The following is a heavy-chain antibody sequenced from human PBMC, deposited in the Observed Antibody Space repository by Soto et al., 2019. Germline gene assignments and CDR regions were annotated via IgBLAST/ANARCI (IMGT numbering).Heavy chain of an antibody. CDR2: ISYDGSNK. CDR1: GFTFSSYG. J-gene: IGHJ4*01. Sequence: SLRLSCAASGFTFSSYGMHWVRQPPGKGLEGVAGISYDGSNKYYADSVKGRCTISRDNSKNTLYLQMTGVRAEDTGVYDCEIGSWVAEAGTNFDPWGQGTPVTVSS. CDR3: EIGSWVAEAGTNFDP. V-gene: IGHV3-30*03. D-gene: IGHD6-13*01.